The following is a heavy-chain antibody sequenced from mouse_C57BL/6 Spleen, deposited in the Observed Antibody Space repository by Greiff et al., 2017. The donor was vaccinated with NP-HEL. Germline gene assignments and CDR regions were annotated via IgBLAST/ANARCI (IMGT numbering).Heavy chain of an antibody. CDR2: ISDGGSYT. CDR1: GFTFSSYA. J-gene: IGHJ3*01. V-gene: IGHV5-4*01. D-gene: IGHD1-1*01. Sequence: DVKLVESGGGLVKPGGSLKLSCAASGFTFSSYAMSWVRQTPEKRLEWVATISDGGSYTYYPDNVKGRFTISRDNAKNNLYLQMSHLKSEDTAMYYCARDGTTVVAPFAYWGQGTLVTVSA. CDR3: ARDGTTVVAPFAY.